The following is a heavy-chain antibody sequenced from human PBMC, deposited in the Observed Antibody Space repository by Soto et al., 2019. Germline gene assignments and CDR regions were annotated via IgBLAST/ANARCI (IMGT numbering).Heavy chain of an antibody. CDR2: ISGSGGST. V-gene: IGHV3-23*01. D-gene: IGHD3-3*01. J-gene: IGHJ5*02. Sequence: GGSLRLSCAASGFTFSSYAMSWVRQAPGKGLEWVSAISGSGGSTYYADSVKGRFTISRDNSKNTLYLQMNSLRAEDTAVYYCAKHRGYDFWSGYYPNWFDPWGQGTLVTVSS. CDR1: GFTFSSYA. CDR3: AKHRGYDFWSGYYPNWFDP.